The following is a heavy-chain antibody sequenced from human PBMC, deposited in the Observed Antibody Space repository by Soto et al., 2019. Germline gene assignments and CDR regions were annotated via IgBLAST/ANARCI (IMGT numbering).Heavy chain of an antibody. CDR1: GFTFDDYA. CDR2: ISWNSGSI. D-gene: IGHD3-3*01. CDR3: AKGFRSLYYDFWSGYDAFDI. V-gene: IGHV3-9*01. Sequence: GGSLRLSCAASGFTFDDYAMHWVRQAPGKGLEWVSGISWNSGSIGYADTVKGRFTISGDNAKNSLYLQMNSLRTEDTDLYYVAKGFRSLYYDFWSGYDAFDIWGQGTMVTVSS. J-gene: IGHJ3*02.